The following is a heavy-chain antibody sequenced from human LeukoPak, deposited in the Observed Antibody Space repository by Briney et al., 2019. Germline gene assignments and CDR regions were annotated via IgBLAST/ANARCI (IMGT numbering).Heavy chain of an antibody. D-gene: IGHD3-22*01. J-gene: IGHJ4*02. CDR3: AGWGYYDSSGVNY. CDR1: GGSISSYY. Sequence: PSETLSLTCTVSGGSISSYYWSWIRQPPGKGLEWIGYIYYSGSTNYNPSLKSRVTISVDTPKNQFSLKLSSVTAADTAVYYCAGWGYYDSSGVNYWGQGTLVTVSS. CDR2: IYYSGST. V-gene: IGHV4-59*01.